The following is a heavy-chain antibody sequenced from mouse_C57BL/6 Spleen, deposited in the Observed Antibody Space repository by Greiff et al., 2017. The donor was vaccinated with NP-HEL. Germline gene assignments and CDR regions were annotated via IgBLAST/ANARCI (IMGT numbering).Heavy chain of an antibody. Sequence: QVQLQQSGAELVKPGASVKLSCKASGYTFTSYWMHWVKQRPGQGLEWIGMIHPNSGSTNYNEKFKSKATLTVDKSSSTAYMQLSSLTSEDSAVYYCAREELDGDWYFEVRGTGTTVTVAS. J-gene: IGHJ1*03. D-gene: IGHD2-3*01. CDR3: AREELDGDWYFEV. V-gene: IGHV1-64*01. CDR2: IHPNSGST. CDR1: GYTFTSYW.